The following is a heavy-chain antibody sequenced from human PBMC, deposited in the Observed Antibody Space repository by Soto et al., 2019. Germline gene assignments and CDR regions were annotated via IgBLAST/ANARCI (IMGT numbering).Heavy chain of an antibody. D-gene: IGHD2-15*01. J-gene: IGHJ4*02. V-gene: IGHV3-21*01. CDR1: GFTFSSYS. CDR3: ASVTQPLGYCSGGSCYSVDY. Sequence: PXESLSLSCAASGFTFSSYSMNWVRQAPGKGLEWVSSISSSSSYIYYADSVKGRFTISRDNAKNSLYLQMNSLRAEDTAVYYCASVTQPLGYCSGGSCYSVDYWGQGTLVTVSS. CDR2: ISSSSSYI.